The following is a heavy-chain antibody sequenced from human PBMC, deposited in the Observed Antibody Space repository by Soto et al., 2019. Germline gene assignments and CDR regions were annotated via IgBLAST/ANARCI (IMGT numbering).Heavy chain of an antibody. CDR2: INPSGDAT. CDR1: GYTFTSYY. V-gene: IGHV1-46*01. Sequence: ASVKVSCKASGYTFTSYYMHWVRQAPGQGLEWMGIINPSGDATHYAQNFQGRVTVTRDTSSSTVYMELSNLTSDDTAVYYCARRGMSKIGFDSWGQGTMVTVSS. D-gene: IGHD3-10*01. CDR3: ARRGMSKIGFDS. J-gene: IGHJ3*02.